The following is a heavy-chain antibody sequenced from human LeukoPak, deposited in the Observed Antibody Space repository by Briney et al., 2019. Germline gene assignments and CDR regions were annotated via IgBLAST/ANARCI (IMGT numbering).Heavy chain of an antibody. V-gene: IGHV4-4*09. CDR3: AGSLPAPKEFAF. CDR2: IHVSGGT. Sequence: PSETLSLSCTVSGASISSYYWNWLRQSPGKGLEWIGYIHVSGGTSYDPSLKSRVTISIDTSKNQFSLKLSSVTAADTAVYYCAGSLPAPKEFAFWGQGTLVTVSS. D-gene: IGHD2-2*01. CDR1: GASISSYY. J-gene: IGHJ4*02.